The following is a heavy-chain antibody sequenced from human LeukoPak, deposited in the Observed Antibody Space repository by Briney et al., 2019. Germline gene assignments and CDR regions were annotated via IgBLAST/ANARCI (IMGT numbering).Heavy chain of an antibody. J-gene: IGHJ4*02. CDR1: GFTFSSYW. V-gene: IGHV3-30*18. Sequence: PGGSLRLSCAASGFTFSSYWMSWVRQAPGKGLEWVAVISYDGSNKYYADSVKGRFTISRDNSKNTLYLQMNSLRAEDTAVYYCAKDRYDILTGYQGLDYWGQGTLVTVSS. D-gene: IGHD3-9*01. CDR3: AKDRYDILTGYQGLDY. CDR2: ISYDGSNK.